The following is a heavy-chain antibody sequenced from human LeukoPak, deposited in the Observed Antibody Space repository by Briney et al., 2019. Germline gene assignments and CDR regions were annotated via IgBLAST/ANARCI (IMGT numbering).Heavy chain of an antibody. CDR1: GYSFTSYW. Sequence: GESLKISCKGSGYSFTSYWIGWVRQMPGKGLEWMGIIYPGDSDTRYSPSFQGQVTISADKSISTAYLQWSSLKASDTAMYYCARARTATISLDAFDIWGQGTMVTVSS. CDR2: IYPGDSDT. V-gene: IGHV5-51*01. CDR3: ARARTATISLDAFDI. D-gene: IGHD5-24*01. J-gene: IGHJ3*02.